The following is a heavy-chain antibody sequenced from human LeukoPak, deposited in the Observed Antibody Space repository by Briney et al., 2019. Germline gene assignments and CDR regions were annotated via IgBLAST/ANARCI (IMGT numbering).Heavy chain of an antibody. Sequence: SVKVSCKASGYTFTGYYMHWVRQAPGQGLEWMGDIIPIFGTANYAQKFQGRVTITTDESTSTAYMELSSLRSEDTAVYYCASRMGEQLSYYYYMDVWGKGTTVTVSS. CDR3: ASRMGEQLSYYYYMDV. CDR2: IIPIFGTA. D-gene: IGHD1/OR15-1a*01. J-gene: IGHJ6*03. CDR1: GYTFTGYY. V-gene: IGHV1-69*05.